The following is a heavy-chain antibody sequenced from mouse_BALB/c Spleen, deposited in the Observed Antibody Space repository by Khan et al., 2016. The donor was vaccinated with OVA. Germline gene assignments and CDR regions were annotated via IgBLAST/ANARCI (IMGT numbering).Heavy chain of an antibody. D-gene: IGHD2-10*01. CDR1: GYTFTSYT. V-gene: IGHV1-4*01. CDR3: GRDGAYRRSECWFAY. CDR2: INPSNGYT. J-gene: IGHJ3*01. Sequence: QVQLQQSGAELARPGASVKMSCKASGYTFTSYTIHWIKKRPGQGLEWIGYINPSNGYTNYNQKFKDKVTLTTDKSSTTAYLQLSRLTSDDSAVYICGRDGAYRRSECWFAYWGQVTLVAVSA.